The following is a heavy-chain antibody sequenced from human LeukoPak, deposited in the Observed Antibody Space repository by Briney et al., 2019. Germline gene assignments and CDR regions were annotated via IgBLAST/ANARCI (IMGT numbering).Heavy chain of an antibody. CDR3: ARSYYHYGMDV. Sequence: SGPALVKPTQTLTLTCTSSGFSLRNSGMCVSWIRQPPGKALEWLARIDWDDDKHYSTSLKTRLNISKDTSKNQVVLTMTDMDPVNTATYFCARSYYHYGMDVWGQGTTDTVSS. V-gene: IGHV2-70*11. CDR1: GFSLRNSGMC. CDR2: IDWDDDK. J-gene: IGHJ6*02.